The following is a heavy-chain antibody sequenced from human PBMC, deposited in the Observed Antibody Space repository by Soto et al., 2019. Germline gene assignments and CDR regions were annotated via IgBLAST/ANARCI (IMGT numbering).Heavy chain of an antibody. D-gene: IGHD1-1*01. CDR3: TGGTTFTSSFWFDP. V-gene: IGHV6-1*01. Sequence: PSQTLSLTCDISGDSVTSNRAAWNWIRQSPSRGLEWLGRTYYRSKWYNDYGTSVKGRITFNADTSKNQLSLQLNSVTPEDTAVYYRTGGTTFTSSFWFDPWGQGTLVTVSS. CDR1: GDSVTSNRAA. CDR2: TYYRSKWYN. J-gene: IGHJ5*02.